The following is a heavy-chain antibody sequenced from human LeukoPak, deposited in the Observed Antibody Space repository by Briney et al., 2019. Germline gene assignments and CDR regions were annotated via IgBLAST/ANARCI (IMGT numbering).Heavy chain of an antibody. V-gene: IGHV3-NL1*01. CDR1: GFTFSNYG. CDR3: AMGVGTTTGLDY. CDR2: TYRGGSP. Sequence: PGGSLTLSCAVSGFTFSNYGMHWGRQVPEGGLEWVSSTYRGGSPHHADSVKGRFTISRDKSKDTLFLQMNSLRAEDTAVYYCAMGVGTTTGLDYWGQGTLVTVSS. D-gene: IGHD1-26*01. J-gene: IGHJ4*01.